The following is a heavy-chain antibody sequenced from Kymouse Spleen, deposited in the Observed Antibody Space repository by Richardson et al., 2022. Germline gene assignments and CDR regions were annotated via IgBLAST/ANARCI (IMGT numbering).Heavy chain of an antibody. V-gene: IGHV3-72*01. CDR2: TRNKANSYTT. J-gene: IGHJ3*02. CDR3: AREDSSGLDAFDI. CDR1: GFTFSDHY. Sequence: EVQLVESGGGLVQPGGSLRLSCAASGFTFSDHYMDWVRQAPGKGLEWVGRTRNKANSYTTEYAASVKGRFTISRDDSKNSLYLQMNSLKTEDTAVYYCAREDSSGLDAFDIWGQGTMVTVSS. D-gene: IGHD6-19*01.